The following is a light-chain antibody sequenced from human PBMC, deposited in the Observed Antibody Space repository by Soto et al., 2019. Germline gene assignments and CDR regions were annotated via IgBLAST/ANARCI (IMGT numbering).Light chain of an antibody. CDR3: QQDYNLPFP. CDR2: GTS. J-gene: IGKJ5*01. CDR1: RRVLCSSNNRNY. V-gene: IGKV4-1*01. Sequence: DVVMTQSPDSLALSLGGRGTTNSRSSRRVLCSSNNRNYLSWYQQKPGQAPRLLISGTSTRATGIPARISGSGSGTDFTLTTSSLQAEDFAVYYCQQDYNLPFPFGQGTRLE.